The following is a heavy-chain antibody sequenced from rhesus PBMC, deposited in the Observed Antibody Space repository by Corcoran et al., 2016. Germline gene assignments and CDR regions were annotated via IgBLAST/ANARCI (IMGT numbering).Heavy chain of an antibody. CDR2: INGESGHS. J-gene: IGHJ4*01. Sequence: QVQLQESGPGLVEPSETLSLTCTVSGASMTNSWWSWIRQSPEKGLGWMGEINGESGHSTYDPSLRSRVTISRGASKSQFSLRLNSVTAADAAVYYCTKGPPSFDFWGQGVLVTVSS. V-gene: IGHV4-80*01. CDR3: TKGPPSFDF. CDR1: GASMTNSW.